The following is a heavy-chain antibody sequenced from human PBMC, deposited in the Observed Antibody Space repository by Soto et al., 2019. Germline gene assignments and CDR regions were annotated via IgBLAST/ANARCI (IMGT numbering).Heavy chain of an antibody. Sequence: GWSLRLSCAASGFTFSSYGMHWVRQAPGKGLEWVAVIWYDGSNEYYADSVKGRFTISRDNSKNTLYLQMNSLRAEDTAVYYCARDKSNRYCSSTSCSAAYYGMDVWGQGTMVTVS. CDR2: IWYDGSNE. CDR3: ARDKSNRYCSSTSCSAAYYGMDV. V-gene: IGHV3-33*01. D-gene: IGHD2-2*01. J-gene: IGHJ6*02. CDR1: GFTFSSYG.